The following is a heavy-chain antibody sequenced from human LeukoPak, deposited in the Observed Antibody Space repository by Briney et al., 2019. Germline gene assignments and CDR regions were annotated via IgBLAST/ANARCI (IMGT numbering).Heavy chain of an antibody. CDR2: MSYSGST. Sequence: PWETLSLTCTVSGDSINTSRYYCAWVRQPPGKGLEWIGSMSYSGSTYYNTSLKSRVSISIDTSKNLFSLSLSSVTAADAAVYYCARHLSGSFRDPWGQGTLVIVSS. CDR3: ARHLSGSFRDP. J-gene: IGHJ5*02. V-gene: IGHV4-39*01. CDR1: GDSINTSRYY. D-gene: IGHD3-16*02.